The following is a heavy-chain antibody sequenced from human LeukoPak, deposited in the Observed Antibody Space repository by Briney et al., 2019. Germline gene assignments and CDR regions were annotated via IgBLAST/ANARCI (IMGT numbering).Heavy chain of an antibody. CDR2: IYTSGST. D-gene: IGHD6-13*01. Sequence: SETLSLTCTVSGGSISSGSYYWSWIRQPAGKGLEWIGRIYTSGSTNYNPSLKSRVTISVDTSKNQFSPKLSSVTAADTAVYYCARHKGIAAAGTPGPFDPWGQGTLVTVSS. J-gene: IGHJ5*02. V-gene: IGHV4-61*02. CDR1: GGSISSGSYY. CDR3: ARHKGIAAAGTPGPFDP.